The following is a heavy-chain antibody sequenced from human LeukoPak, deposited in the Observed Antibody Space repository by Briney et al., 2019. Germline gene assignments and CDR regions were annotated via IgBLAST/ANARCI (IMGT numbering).Heavy chain of an antibody. V-gene: IGHV5-51*01. D-gene: IGHD3-9*01. J-gene: IGHJ4*02. CDR1: GYSFTSYW. CDR2: IYPGDSDT. CDR3: ARHETYYDILTGPCDY. Sequence: GESLKISCKGSGYSFTSYWIGWVRQMPGKGLEWMGIIYPGDSDTRYSPSFQGQVTISADKSISTAYLQWSSLKASDTAMYYCARHETYYDILTGPCDYWGQGTLVTVSS.